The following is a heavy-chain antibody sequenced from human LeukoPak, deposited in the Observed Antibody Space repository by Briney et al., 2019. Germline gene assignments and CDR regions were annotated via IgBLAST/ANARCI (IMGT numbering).Heavy chain of an antibody. D-gene: IGHD7-27*01. CDR3: ERIPGDRPDD. CDR1: GASMTSYY. CDR2: MYFGERT. J-gene: IGHJ4*02. Sequence: PLETLSLTCTVSGASMTSYYRTRIRQPPGKGLEWIGYMYFGERTNYNPSLKSRATISIDTSKKQFSLNLKSVTAADTAVYYCERIPGDRPDDWGQGTLVTVS. V-gene: IGHV4-59*01.